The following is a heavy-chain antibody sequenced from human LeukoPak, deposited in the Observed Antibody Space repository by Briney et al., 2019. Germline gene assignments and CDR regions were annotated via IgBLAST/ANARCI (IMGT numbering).Heavy chain of an antibody. Sequence: SSETLSLTCTVSGGSISSSSYYWDWIRQPPVKGLEWIGSIYYSGSTYYNPSLKSRVTTSVDTSKNRFSLKLTSVTAADTAVYYCARELHSGSYYFDYWGQGTLVIVSS. V-gene: IGHV4-39*07. CDR2: IYYSGST. CDR3: ARELHSGSYYFDY. J-gene: IGHJ4*02. CDR1: GGSISSSSYY. D-gene: IGHD1-26*01.